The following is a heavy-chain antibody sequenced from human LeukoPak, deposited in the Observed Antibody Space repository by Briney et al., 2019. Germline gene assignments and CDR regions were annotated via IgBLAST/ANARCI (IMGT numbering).Heavy chain of an antibody. CDR1: GGSISSGSYY. D-gene: IGHD6-6*01. V-gene: IGHV4-61*02. Sequence: SETLSLTCTVSGGSISSGSYYWSWIRQPAGKGLEWIGRIYTSGSTNYNPSLKSRVTISVDTSENQFSLKLSSVTAADTAVYYCARDQPVWGSAARFLDYWGQGTLVTVSS. J-gene: IGHJ4*02. CDR2: IYTSGST. CDR3: ARDQPVWGSAARFLDY.